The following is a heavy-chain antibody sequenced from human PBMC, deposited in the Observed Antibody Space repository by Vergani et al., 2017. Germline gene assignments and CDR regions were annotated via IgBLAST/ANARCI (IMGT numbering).Heavy chain of an antibody. J-gene: IGHJ4*02. V-gene: IGHV1-69*01. CDR3: ARVGCSSTSCYMTPDY. CDR1: GGTFSRYA. Sequence: QVQLVQSGAEVKKPGSSVKVSCKASGGTFSRYAISWVRQAPGQGLEWMGGIIPIFGTANYAQKFQGRVTITADASTSTAYMELSSLRSEDTAVYYCARVGCSSTSCYMTPDYWGQGTLVTVSS. CDR2: IIPIFGTA. D-gene: IGHD2-2*02.